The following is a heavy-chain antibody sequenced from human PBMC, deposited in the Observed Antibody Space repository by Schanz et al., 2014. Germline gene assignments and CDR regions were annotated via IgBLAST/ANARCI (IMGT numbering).Heavy chain of an antibody. CDR1: GFTVSSNY. D-gene: IGHD3-16*01. CDR2: IYSGGST. V-gene: IGHV3-66*01. CDR3: ARSYHDDDDYTRALDM. Sequence: VQLVESGGGLVQPGGSLRLSCAASGFTVSSNYMSWVRQAPGKGLEWVSVIYSGGSTYYADSVKGRFTISRDNAQNSLFLQMNSLRVEDTAVYYCARSYHDDDDYTRALDMWGQGTMVTVSS. J-gene: IGHJ3*02.